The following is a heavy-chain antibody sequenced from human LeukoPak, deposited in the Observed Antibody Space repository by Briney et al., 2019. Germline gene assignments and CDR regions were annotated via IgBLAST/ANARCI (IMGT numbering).Heavy chain of an antibody. D-gene: IGHD5-18*01. CDR3: ARDRDGYSYDFDY. Sequence: SVKVSCKASGGTFSSCAISWVRQAPGQGLEWMGGIIPIFGTANYAQKFQGRVTITADESTSTAYMELSSLRSEDTAVYYCARDRDGYSYDFDYWGQGTLVTVSS. CDR2: IIPIFGTA. J-gene: IGHJ4*02. CDR1: GGTFSSCA. V-gene: IGHV1-69*13.